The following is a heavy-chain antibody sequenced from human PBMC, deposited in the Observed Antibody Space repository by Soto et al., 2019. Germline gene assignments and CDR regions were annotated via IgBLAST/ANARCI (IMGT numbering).Heavy chain of an antibody. CDR1: GYPVTAYY. J-gene: IGHJ3*02. D-gene: IGHD3-3*01. V-gene: IGHV1-2*02. CDR3: ARGGGVGVAGSAAFDM. CDR2: INPATGAA. Sequence: QLHLVQSGAVVKKPGASVTVSCSASGYPVTAYYMHWVRQAPGRGLEWMGGINPATGAAKYTQTFQGRVTMTRETSTSTVFMGLGGLTSEDTAVFYWARGGGVGVAGSAAFDMWGQGTLVTVSS.